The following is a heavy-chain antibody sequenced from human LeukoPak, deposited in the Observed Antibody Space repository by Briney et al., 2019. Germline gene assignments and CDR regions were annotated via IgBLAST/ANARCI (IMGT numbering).Heavy chain of an antibody. CDR2: MNPNSGNT. CDR3: ARGVDSSSWYGFYYYYGMDV. CDR1: GYTFTSYD. J-gene: IGHJ6*02. Sequence: ASVKVSCKASGYTFTSYDINWVRQATGQGLEWMGWMNPNSGNTGYAQKFQGRVTITRNTSISTAYMELSSLRSEDTAVYYCARGVDSSSWYGFYYYYGMDVWGQGTTVTVSS. D-gene: IGHD6-13*01. V-gene: IGHV1-8*03.